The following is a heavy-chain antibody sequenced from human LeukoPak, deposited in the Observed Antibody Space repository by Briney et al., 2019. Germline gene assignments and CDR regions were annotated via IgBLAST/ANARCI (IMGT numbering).Heavy chain of an antibody. J-gene: IGHJ4*02. CDR3: AKDYYGSGSYCLDY. V-gene: IGHV3-30*02. D-gene: IGHD3-10*01. CDR1: GFTFSNYG. Sequence: GGSLRLSCAPSGFTFSNYGMHWVRQAPGKGLEWVAFIPYDGTNKYHADSVKGRFTISRDNSKNTLYLQMNSLRAEDTAVYYCAKDYYGSGSYCLDYWGQGTLVTVSS. CDR2: IPYDGTNK.